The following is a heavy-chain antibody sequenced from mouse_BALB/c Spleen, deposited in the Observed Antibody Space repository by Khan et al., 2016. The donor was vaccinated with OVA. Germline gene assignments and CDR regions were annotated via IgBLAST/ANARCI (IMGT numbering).Heavy chain of an antibody. CDR3: ASVGYNGTRDD. CDR1: GYTFTNNG. Sequence: QIQLVQSGPELKKPGETVKISCKASGYTFTNNGMNWVKLAPGKGFKWMGWINTYTGKPAYADDFKGRFAFSLETSASTPYLQLTNLKNEDTATSFCASVGYNGTRDDWGEGTSVTVSA. CDR2: INTYTGKP. D-gene: IGHD3-3*01. V-gene: IGHV9-3-1*01. J-gene: IGHJ4*01.